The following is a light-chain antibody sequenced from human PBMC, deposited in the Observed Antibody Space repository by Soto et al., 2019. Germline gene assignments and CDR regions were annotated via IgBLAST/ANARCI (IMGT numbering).Light chain of an antibody. CDR2: DND. CDR3: GTWDSSLSALV. V-gene: IGLV1-51*01. Sequence: QSVLTQPPSVSAAPGQKVTISCSGSSSNIGNNYVSWYQHFPGTAPKLLIYDNDKRPSGIPDRFSGSKSGTSATLGITGLQTGDEADYYCGTWDSSLSALVFGGGTKLTVL. CDR1: SSNIGNNY. J-gene: IGLJ3*02.